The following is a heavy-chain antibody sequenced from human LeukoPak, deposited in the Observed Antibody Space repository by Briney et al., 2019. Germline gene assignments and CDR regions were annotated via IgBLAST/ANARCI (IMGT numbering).Heavy chain of an antibody. CDR1: GASFSSGDQY. CDR3: SRGLDSRKLGY. V-gene: IGHV4-31*03. D-gene: IGHD3-22*01. Sequence: SETLSLTCTVSGASFSSGDQYWNWIRQSPGKGLEWIGSIHPSGMLYNYPSLESRVTISIDTSKNQFSLNLNSVTAADTAVYFCSRGLDSRKLGYWGQGTLVTVSS. J-gene: IGHJ4*02. CDR2: IHPSGML.